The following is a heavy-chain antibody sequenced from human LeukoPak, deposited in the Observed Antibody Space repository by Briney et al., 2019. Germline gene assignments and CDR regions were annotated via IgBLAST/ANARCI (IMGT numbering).Heavy chain of an antibody. V-gene: IGHV3-7*01. CDR3: ARDSICSSTSCPPDAFDI. Sequence: QAGGSLRLSCAASGFTFSSYWMSWVRQAPGKGLEWVANIKQDGSEKYYVDSVKGRFTISRDNAKNSLYLQMNSLRAEDTAEYYCARDSICSSTSCPPDAFDIWGQGTMVTVSS. D-gene: IGHD2-2*01. CDR2: IKQDGSEK. CDR1: GFTFSSYW. J-gene: IGHJ3*02.